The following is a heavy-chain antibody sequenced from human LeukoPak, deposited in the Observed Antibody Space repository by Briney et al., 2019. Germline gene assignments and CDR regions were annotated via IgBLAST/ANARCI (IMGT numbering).Heavy chain of an antibody. CDR2: IYYSGST. V-gene: IGHV4-59*01. CDR3: ARDVSPWGYFDY. J-gene: IGHJ4*02. Sequence: SETLSLTCTVSGGSISSYYWSWIRQPPGKGLEWIGYIYYSGSTNYNPSLKSRVSISVDTSKKQFSLKLSSVTAADMAMYYCARDVSPWGYFDYWGQGILVTVSS. CDR1: GGSISSYY. D-gene: IGHD7-27*01.